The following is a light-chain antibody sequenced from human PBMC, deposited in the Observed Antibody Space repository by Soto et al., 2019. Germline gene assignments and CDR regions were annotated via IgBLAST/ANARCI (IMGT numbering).Light chain of an antibody. J-gene: IGKJ5*01. CDR3: QQYNSWPPIT. CDR1: QSVGSY. Sequence: EIVMIQSPATLSLSPGERATLSCRASQSVGSYLAWYQQKPGQAPRLLIYDASTRATGIPDRFSGGGSGTEFTLTISSLQSEDFVVYYCQQYNSWPPITFGQGTRLEI. V-gene: IGKV3-15*01. CDR2: DAS.